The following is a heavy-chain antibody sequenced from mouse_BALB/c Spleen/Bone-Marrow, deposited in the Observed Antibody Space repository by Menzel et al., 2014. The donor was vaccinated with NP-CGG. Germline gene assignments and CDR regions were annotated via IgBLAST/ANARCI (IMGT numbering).Heavy chain of an antibody. CDR2: ISSGGGST. J-gene: IGHJ4*01. Sequence: EVQLVESGGGLVKPGGSLKLPCAASGFAPSSYDMSWVRQTPEKRLEWVAHISSGGGSTYYPDTVRGRFTISRDNAKNTLYLQMSSLKSEDTAMYYCARPLYYYGSSPFYAMDYWGQGTSVTVSS. V-gene: IGHV5-12-1*01. D-gene: IGHD1-1*01. CDR1: GFAPSSYD. CDR3: ARPLYYYGSSPFYAMDY.